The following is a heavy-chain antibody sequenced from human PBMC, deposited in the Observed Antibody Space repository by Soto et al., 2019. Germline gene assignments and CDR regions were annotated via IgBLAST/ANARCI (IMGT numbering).Heavy chain of an antibody. V-gene: IGHV4-31*03. J-gene: IGHJ6*02. CDR3: ARDLYVVYYYYGMDV. D-gene: IGHD2-2*02. CDR1: GGSISSGGYY. CDR2: IYYSGST. Sequence: SETLSLTCTVSGGSISSGGYYWNRIHQNPWKGLEWIGYIYYSGSTYYNPSLKSRVTISVDKSKNQFSLKLSSVTAADTAVYYCARDLYVVYYYYGMDVWGQGTTVTVSS.